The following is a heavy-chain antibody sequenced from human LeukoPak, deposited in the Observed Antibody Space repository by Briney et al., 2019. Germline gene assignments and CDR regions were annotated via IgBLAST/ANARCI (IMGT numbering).Heavy chain of an antibody. V-gene: IGHV3-30*03. J-gene: IGHJ4*02. Sequence: GGSLRLSCAASGFTFSDYYMSWIRQAPGKGLEWVAVISYDGSNKYYADSVKGRFTISRDNSKNTLYLQMNSLRAEDTAVYYCARDRRGRITYYFDYWGQGTLVTVSS. CDR2: ISYDGSNK. CDR3: ARDRRGRITYYFDY. D-gene: IGHD3-16*01. CDR1: GFTFSDYY.